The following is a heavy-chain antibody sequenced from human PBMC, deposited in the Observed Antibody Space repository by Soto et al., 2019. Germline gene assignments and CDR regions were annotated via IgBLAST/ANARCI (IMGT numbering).Heavy chain of an antibody. Sequence: EVQLVESGGDLVQPGGSLRLSCAASGLTFTSYSMNWVRQAPGKGLEWISYITGSGTTIYYADSVKGRFTISRDNAKSSLALQMNSLRDEDTAVYYCAAGYSGGSYGSDYWGQGTQVTVSS. D-gene: IGHD6-19*01. J-gene: IGHJ4*02. CDR2: ITGSGTTI. CDR1: GLTFTSYS. CDR3: AAGYSGGSYGSDY. V-gene: IGHV3-48*02.